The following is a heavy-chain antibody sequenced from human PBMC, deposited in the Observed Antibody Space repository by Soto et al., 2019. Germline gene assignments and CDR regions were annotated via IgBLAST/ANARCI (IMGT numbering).Heavy chain of an antibody. CDR3: ARDWPGAYCGGDCYGSP. D-gene: IGHD2-21*02. CDR2: IIPIFGTA. J-gene: IGHJ5*02. Sequence: QVQLVQSGAEVKKHGSSVKVSCKASGGTLSSYAISWVRQAPGQGLEWMGGIIPIFGTANYAQKFQGRVTITADESTSTAYMELSSLSSEDTAVYYCARDWPGAYCGGDCYGSPGGQGTLVTVSS. V-gene: IGHV1-69*12. CDR1: GGTLSSYA.